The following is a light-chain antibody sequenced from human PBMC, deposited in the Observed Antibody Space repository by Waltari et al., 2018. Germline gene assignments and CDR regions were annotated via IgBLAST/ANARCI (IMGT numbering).Light chain of an antibody. Sequence: SYVLTQPPSVSVAPGKTARITCGGNNIGSKSVHWYQQKPGQAPVLVVDDDSARPSGIPERFSGSNSGNTATLTISRVEAGDEADYYCQVWDSSSDHPNVVFGGGTKLTVL. CDR1: NIGSKS. CDR2: DDS. J-gene: IGLJ2*01. V-gene: IGLV3-21*03. CDR3: QVWDSSSDHPNVV.